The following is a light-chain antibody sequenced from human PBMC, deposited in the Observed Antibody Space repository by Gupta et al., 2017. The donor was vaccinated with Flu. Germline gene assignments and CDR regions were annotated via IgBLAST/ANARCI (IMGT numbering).Light chain of an antibody. V-gene: IGKV3-20*01. Sequence: EIVLTQSTGTLSLSPGERATLSCRASQSVSSSYLAWYQQKPGQAPRLLIYGASSRATVIPDKFSGSGSGTDFTLTISRLEPEDFAVYYCQHLTFGPGTKVDIE. CDR2: GAS. CDR1: QSVSSSY. CDR3: QHLT. J-gene: IGKJ3*01.